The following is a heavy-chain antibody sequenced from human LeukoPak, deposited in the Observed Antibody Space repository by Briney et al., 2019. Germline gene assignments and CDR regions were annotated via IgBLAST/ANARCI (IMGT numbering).Heavy chain of an antibody. V-gene: IGHV4-4*07. CDR2: IYSSGSN. D-gene: IGHD5-12*01. Sequence: PSETLSLTCTVSSGSISGYFWSWIRQPAGKGLEWIGRIYSSGSNNYNPSLKSRVTMSLDTSKNHLSLNLSSVTAADTAVYYCAREPTSGREPTSGRPLDYWGQGTLVTVSS. CDR1: SGSISGYF. J-gene: IGHJ4*02. CDR3: AREPTSGREPTSGRPLDY.